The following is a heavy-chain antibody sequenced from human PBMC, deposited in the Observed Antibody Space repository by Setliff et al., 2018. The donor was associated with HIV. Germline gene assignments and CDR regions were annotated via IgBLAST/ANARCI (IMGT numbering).Heavy chain of an antibody. CDR3: ERDGGYSYGIGGITYYFDY. V-gene: IGHV4-4*02. J-gene: IGHJ4*02. D-gene: IGHD5-18*01. Sequence: SETLSLTCAVSGASISSGNWWSWVRQSPGKGLEWIGEIFHTGSTNYNPSLKSRVTISVDTSKNHFSLKLSSVTAADTAVYYCERDGGYSYGIGGITYYFDYWGQGTLVTVSS. CDR1: GASISSGNW. CDR2: IFHTGST.